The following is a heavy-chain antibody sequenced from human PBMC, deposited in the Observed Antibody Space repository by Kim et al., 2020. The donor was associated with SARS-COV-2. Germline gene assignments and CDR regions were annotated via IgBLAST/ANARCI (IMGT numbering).Heavy chain of an antibody. J-gene: IGHJ4*02. V-gene: IGHV3-11*01. D-gene: IGHD6-6*01. CDR2: TI. Sequence: TISCADTGKGRFTISRDSAKNSLYLQMNSLRAEDTAVYYCATESSSPLDYWGQGTLVTVSS. CDR3: ATESSSPLDY.